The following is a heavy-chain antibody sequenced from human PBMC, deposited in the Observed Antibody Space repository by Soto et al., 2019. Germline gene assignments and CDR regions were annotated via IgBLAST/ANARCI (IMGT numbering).Heavy chain of an antibody. CDR1: GGSISRGTYY. D-gene: IGHD4-17*01. Sequence: QLQLQESGQGLVKPSETLSLTCTVSGGSISRGTYYWGWIRQSPGTGMEWIGTIANRGRTYYHPSVERRITISVDTPKNQFSRHLRSVTAAHTAVYYCARHSDATVLTPAFHYCGQGILVTVSS. CDR2: IANRGRT. V-gene: IGHV4-39*01. J-gene: IGHJ4*02. CDR3: ARHSDATVLTPAFHY.